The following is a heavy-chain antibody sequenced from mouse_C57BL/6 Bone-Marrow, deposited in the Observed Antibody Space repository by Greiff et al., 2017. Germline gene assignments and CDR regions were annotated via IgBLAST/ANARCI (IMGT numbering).Heavy chain of an antibody. CDR3: AREGTTVVAPFDY. CDR1: GYTFTSYW. Sequence: QVQLKQPGAELVMPGASVKLSCKASGYTFTSYWMHWVKQRPGQGLEWIGEIDPSDSYTNYNQKFKCKSTLTVDKYSSTAYMQLSSLTSEDSAVYYCAREGTTVVAPFDYWGQGTTLTVSS. J-gene: IGHJ2*01. CDR2: IDPSDSYT. V-gene: IGHV1-69*01. D-gene: IGHD1-1*01.